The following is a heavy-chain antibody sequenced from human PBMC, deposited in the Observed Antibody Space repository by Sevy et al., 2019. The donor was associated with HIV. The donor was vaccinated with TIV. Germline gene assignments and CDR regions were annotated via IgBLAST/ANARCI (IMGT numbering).Heavy chain of an antibody. CDR3: AKEGDQKRAFDI. CDR2: ISYDGSNK. Sequence: GGSLRLSCAASGFTFSSYSMHWVRQAPGKGLEWVAVISYDGSNKYYADSVKGRFTISRDNSKNTLYLQMNSLRAEDTAVYYCAKEGDQKRAFDIWGQGTMVTVSS. V-gene: IGHV3-30*18. CDR1: GFTFSSYS. J-gene: IGHJ3*02. D-gene: IGHD3-16*01.